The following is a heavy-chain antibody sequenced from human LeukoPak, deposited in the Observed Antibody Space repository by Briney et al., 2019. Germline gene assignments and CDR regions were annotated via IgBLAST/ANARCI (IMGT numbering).Heavy chain of an antibody. CDR3: TTVPRPRRVITIGY. CDR2: IKSKTDGGTT. CDR1: GFTFSNAW. V-gene: IGHV3-15*01. D-gene: IGHD3-22*01. J-gene: IGHJ4*02. Sequence: GGSLRLTCAASGFTFSNAWMSWVRQAPGKGLEWVGRIKSKTDGGTTDYAAPVKGRFTISRDDSKNTLYLQMNSLKTEDTAVYYCTTVPRPRRVITIGYWGQGTLVTVSS.